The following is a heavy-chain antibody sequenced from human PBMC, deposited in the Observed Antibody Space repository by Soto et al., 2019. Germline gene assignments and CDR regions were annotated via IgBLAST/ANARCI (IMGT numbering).Heavy chain of an antibody. D-gene: IGHD2-21*02. CDR2: IIPILTTT. V-gene: IGHV1-69*08. Sequence: QVQLVQSGAEVKKPGSSVKVSCRASGDTFSSYTVNWLRQAPGRGLEWMGRIIPILTTTDYAQNFRGRLTIAAEKSTNTVYMELSSLRSEDTAVYYCARRRYCGYDCYSKHYYGMDVWGQGTTVTVAS. CDR3: ARRRYCGYDCYSKHYYGMDV. CDR1: GDTFSSYT. J-gene: IGHJ6*02.